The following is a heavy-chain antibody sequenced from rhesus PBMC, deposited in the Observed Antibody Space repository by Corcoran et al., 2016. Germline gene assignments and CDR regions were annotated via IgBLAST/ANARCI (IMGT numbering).Heavy chain of an antibody. Sequence: QVQLQESGPGVVKPSETLSLTCAVSGGSISSGYDWSWIRQPPGKGLEWIGYIYGSSGYTNYNPSCKNRVHISKDAAKNQFALKLSSVTAADTAVYYCARAYYYSGSYPYYGLDSWGQGVVVTVSS. V-gene: IGHV4-76*01. CDR1: GGSISSGYD. D-gene: IGHD3-16*01. CDR2: IYGSSGYT. J-gene: IGHJ6*01. CDR3: ARAYYYSGSYPYYGLDS.